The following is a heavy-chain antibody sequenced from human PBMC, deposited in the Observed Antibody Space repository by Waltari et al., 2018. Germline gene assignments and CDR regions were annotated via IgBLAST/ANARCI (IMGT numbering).Heavy chain of an antibody. V-gene: IGHV4-34*01. D-gene: IGHD3-3*01. CDR2: INHSGST. J-gene: IGHJ4*02. CDR3: ARGPPYYDFWSGYLRYFDY. Sequence: QVQLQQWGAGLWKPSETRSLTCAVYGGSFSGYYWSWIRQPPGKGRVWIGEINHSGSTNYNPSLKSRVTISVDTSKNQFSLKLSSVTAADTAVYYCARGPPYYDFWSGYLRYFDYWGQGTLVTVSS. CDR1: GGSFSGYY.